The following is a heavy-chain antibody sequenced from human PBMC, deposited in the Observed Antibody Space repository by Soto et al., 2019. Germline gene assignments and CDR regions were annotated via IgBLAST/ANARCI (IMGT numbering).Heavy chain of an antibody. CDR3: ARHLEYRETTNNYNGLDV. D-gene: IGHD1-1*01. CDR2: IYVSESDT. J-gene: IGHJ6*02. CDR1: GFRFTGYW. V-gene: IGHV5-51*01. Sequence: GESQKISGKACGFRFTGYWITWVRQMPGKGREWMGVIYVSESDTKYSPSAQGQVTISADQSTTTAYLQWSSLKASDTATNYCARHLEYRETTNNYNGLDVWGQGTTVTVSS.